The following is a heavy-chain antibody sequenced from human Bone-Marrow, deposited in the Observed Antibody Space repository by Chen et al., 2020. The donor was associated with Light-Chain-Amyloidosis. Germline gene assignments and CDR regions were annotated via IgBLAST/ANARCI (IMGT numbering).Heavy chain of an antibody. CDR3: ARRIDGYNLDY. CDR1: GYTFPNYW. V-gene: IGHV5-51*01. CDR2: TDPDACDA. Sequence: EVQLEQSGPEVKKPGESLKISCKGSGYTFPNYWIGWVRQMPGKGLEWMGVTDPDACDATYSPSVEGQGTISAERCLTTAYRRWRSLKASDTAMYYCARRIDGYNLDYWRHGTLVTVSS. D-gene: IGHD5-12*01. J-gene: IGHJ4*01.